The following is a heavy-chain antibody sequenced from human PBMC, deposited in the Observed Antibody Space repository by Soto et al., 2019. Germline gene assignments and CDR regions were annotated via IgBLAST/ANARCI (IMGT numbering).Heavy chain of an antibody. CDR3: ARESWYGSRWHGFDF. CDR1: RASRDSSTYS. V-gene: IGHV4-31*11. Sequence: LSLGRAVPRASRDSSTYSLNGFCKHTGKGLEWIGYIYSSGRNSYNTSLQTRINISFDASKNQFYLNLNSVTAADTAVYYCARESWYGSRWHGFDFWGQGTIVT. CDR2: IYSSGRN. J-gene: IGHJ3*01. D-gene: IGHD6-13*01.